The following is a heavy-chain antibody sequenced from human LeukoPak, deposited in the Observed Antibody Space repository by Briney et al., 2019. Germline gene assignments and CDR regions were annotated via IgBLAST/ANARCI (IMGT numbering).Heavy chain of an antibody. Sequence: SVKVSCKASGGTFSSYTISWVRQAPGQGLEWMGRIIPILGIANYAQKFQGRVTITADKSTSTAYMELSSLRSEDAAVYYCACPHLWSGYDYWGQGTLVTVSS. V-gene: IGHV1-69*02. CDR1: GGTFSSYT. J-gene: IGHJ4*02. CDR2: IIPILGIA. CDR3: ACPHLWSGYDY. D-gene: IGHD3-3*01.